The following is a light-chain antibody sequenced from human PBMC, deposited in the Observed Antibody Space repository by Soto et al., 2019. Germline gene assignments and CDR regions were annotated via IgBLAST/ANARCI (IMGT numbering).Light chain of an antibody. V-gene: IGKV3-11*01. Sequence: EIVLTQSPATLSLSPGERATLSCRASQSVSSFLAWYQHKPGQAPRLLISYASTGATVNPARFTVSGYGTDFTLTITSLRSEDVAVYYCQQFHRWPVTFGGGAKVEI. J-gene: IGKJ4*01. CDR3: QQFHRWPVT. CDR1: QSVSSF. CDR2: YAS.